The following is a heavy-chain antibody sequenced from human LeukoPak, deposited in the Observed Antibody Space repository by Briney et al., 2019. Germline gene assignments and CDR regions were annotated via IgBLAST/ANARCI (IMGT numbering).Heavy chain of an antibody. D-gene: IGHD6-13*01. Sequence: GASVKVSCKASGYTFTSYVFTWVRQAPGQGLEWIGWINSYNGNTQYAPKFKGRVTTTIDTSTSTAYMELRSLGSDDTAVYLCARRGTWYDFDYWGQGTLLIVSS. CDR3: ARRGTWYDFDY. V-gene: IGHV1-18*01. CDR1: GYTFTSYV. CDR2: INSYNGNT. J-gene: IGHJ4*02.